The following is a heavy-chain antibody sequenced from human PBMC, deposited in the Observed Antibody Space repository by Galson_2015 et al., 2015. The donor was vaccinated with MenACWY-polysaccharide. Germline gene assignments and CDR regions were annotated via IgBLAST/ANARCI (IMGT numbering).Heavy chain of an antibody. J-gene: IGHJ6*02. CDR1: GFTFSSHW. CDR2: INSDGSSV. CDR3: TRDPIRIVGSTAYYHGMDL. Sequence: SLRLSCAASGFTFSSHWMHWVCHAPGKGLVWVSRINSDGSSVTYADSVKGRFTISRDNAKNTLFLQMNSLRAEDTAVYYCTRDPIRIVGSTAYYHGMDLWGQGTTVTVSS. D-gene: IGHD1-26*01. V-gene: IGHV3-74*01.